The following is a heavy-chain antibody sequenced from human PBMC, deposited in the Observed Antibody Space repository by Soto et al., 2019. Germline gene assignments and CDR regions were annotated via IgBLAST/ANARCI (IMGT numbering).Heavy chain of an antibody. CDR1: GGSISSYY. J-gene: IGHJ6*02. V-gene: IGHV4-59*12. Sequence: ETLSLTCTVSGGSISSYYWSWIRQPPGKGLEWIGYIYYSGSTNYNPSLKSRVTISVDKSKNQFSLKLSSVTAADTAVYYCVGVRGVKDYYYYGMDVWGQGTTVTVSS. CDR2: IYYSGST. CDR3: VGVRGVKDYYYYGMDV. D-gene: IGHD3-10*01.